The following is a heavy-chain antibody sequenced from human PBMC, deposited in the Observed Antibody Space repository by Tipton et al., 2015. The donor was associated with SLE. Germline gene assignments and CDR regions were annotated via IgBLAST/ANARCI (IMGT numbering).Heavy chain of an antibody. J-gene: IGHJ1*01. CDR2: ISGYNGDT. Sequence: QSGAEVKKPGASVKASCKASGYTFTNYGIGWVRQAPGQGLEWMGWISGYNGDTYYEQKFQGRVSMTTDTSTSTAYMELRSLRSDDTAVYYCARIRYYYDNSFSLREYVQYWGQVALVTVSS. V-gene: IGHV1-18*01. CDR1: GYTFTNYG. CDR3: ARIRYYYDNSFSLREYVQY. D-gene: IGHD3-22*01.